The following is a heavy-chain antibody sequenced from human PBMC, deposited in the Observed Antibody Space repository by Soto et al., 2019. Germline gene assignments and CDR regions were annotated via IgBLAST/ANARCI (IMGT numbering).Heavy chain of an antibody. Sequence: QVQLVQSGAEEKKPGASVKVSCKASGYTFTSYAMHWVRQAPGQRLEWMGWINAGNGNTKYSQKFQGRVTITRERAASTAYMELSSLRSEDTAVYYCARGPGTGMDVWGQGTTVTVSS. D-gene: IGHD3-10*01. CDR1: GYTFTSYA. J-gene: IGHJ6*02. V-gene: IGHV1-3*05. CDR3: ARGPGTGMDV. CDR2: INAGNGNT.